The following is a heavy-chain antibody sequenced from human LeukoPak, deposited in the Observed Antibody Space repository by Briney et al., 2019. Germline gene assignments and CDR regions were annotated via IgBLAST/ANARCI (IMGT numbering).Heavy chain of an antibody. CDR2: IKYDGSEK. Sequence: GGSVRLSCAVSGFTFSTYWMSWARQAPGKGLEWVANIKYDGSEKYYVDSVKGRFTISRDNAKNSLFLQMNSLRAEDSAMYYCTRNKRGDYWGQGTLVTVSS. CDR3: TRNKRGDY. D-gene: IGHD1-1*01. J-gene: IGHJ4*02. V-gene: IGHV3-7*01. CDR1: GFTFSTYW.